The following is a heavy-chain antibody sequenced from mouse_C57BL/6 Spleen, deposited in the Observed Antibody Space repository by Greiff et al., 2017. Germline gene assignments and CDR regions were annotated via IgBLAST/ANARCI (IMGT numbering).Heavy chain of an antibody. V-gene: IGHV5-12*01. CDR1: GFTFSDYY. CDR3: ERHEGDYFDY. J-gene: IGHJ2*01. CDR2: ISNGGGST. Sequence: EVNLVESGGGLVQPGGSLKLSCAASGFTFSDYYMYWVRQTPEKRLEWVAYISNGGGSTYYPDTVKGRFTISRDNAKNTLYLQMSRLKSEDTAMYYCERHEGDYFDYWGQGTTLTVSS.